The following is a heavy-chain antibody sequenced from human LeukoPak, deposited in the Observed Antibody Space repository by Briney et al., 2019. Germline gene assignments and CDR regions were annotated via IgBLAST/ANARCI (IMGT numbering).Heavy chain of an antibody. D-gene: IGHD4-17*01. CDR3: ARDLDYGDLGGWFDP. J-gene: IGHJ5*02. V-gene: IGHV1-2*02. CDR1: GYTFTGYY. Sequence: APVEVSCKASGYTFTGYYMHWVRQAPGQGLEWMGWINPNSGGTNYAQKFQGRVTMTRDTSISTAYMELSRLRSDDTAVYYCARDLDYGDLGGWFDPWGQGTLVTVSS. CDR2: INPNSGGT.